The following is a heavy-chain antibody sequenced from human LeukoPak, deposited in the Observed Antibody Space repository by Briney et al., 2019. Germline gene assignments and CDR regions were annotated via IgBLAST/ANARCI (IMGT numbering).Heavy chain of an antibody. V-gene: IGHV1-46*01. J-gene: IGHJ4*02. CDR2: INPSGGST. CDR3: ATDDALVAAAVDY. Sequence: ASVKVSCRASGYTFTSYYMHWVRQAPGQGLEWMGIINPSGGSTSYAQKFQGRVTMTRDTSTSTVYMELSSLRSEDTAVYYCATDDALVAAAVDYWGQGTLVTVSS. CDR1: GYTFTSYY. D-gene: IGHD6-13*01.